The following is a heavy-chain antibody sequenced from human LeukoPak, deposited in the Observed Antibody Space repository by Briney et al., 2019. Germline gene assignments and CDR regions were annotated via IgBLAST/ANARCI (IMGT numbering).Heavy chain of an antibody. Sequence: PGGSLRLSCAASGFTFSSYSMNWVRQAPGKGLEWVSSISSSSSYIYYADSVKGRFTISRDNAKNSLYLQMNSLRAEDTAVYYCARMKARTTGFDYWGQGTLVTVSS. CDR2: ISSSSSYI. CDR1: GFTFSSYS. D-gene: IGHD1-7*01. V-gene: IGHV3-21*01. CDR3: ARMKARTTGFDY. J-gene: IGHJ4*02.